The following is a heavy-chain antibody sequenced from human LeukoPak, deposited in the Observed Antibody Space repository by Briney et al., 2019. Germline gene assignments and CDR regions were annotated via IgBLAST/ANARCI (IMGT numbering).Heavy chain of an antibody. J-gene: IGHJ5*02. CDR1: GFTFSAYW. V-gene: IGHV3-7*01. Sequence: GGSLRLSCAASGFTFSAYWMSWVRQAPGKGLEWVANIKQDGREKYYVDSVKGRFTISRDNAKSSLYLQMNSLGAEDTAVYYCARENTGISYTWFDPWGQGTLVTVSS. D-gene: IGHD3-10*01. CDR3: ARENTGISYTWFDP. CDR2: IKQDGREK.